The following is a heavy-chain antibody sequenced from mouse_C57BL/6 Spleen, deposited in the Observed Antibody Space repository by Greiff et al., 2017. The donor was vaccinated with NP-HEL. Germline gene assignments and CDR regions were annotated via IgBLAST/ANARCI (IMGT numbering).Heavy chain of an antibody. J-gene: IGHJ2*01. CDR3: ARQNYSNFLFDY. Sequence: EVKVVESGGGLVKPGGSLKLSCAASGFTFSSYTMSWVRQTPEKRLEWVATISGGGGNTYYPDSVKGRFTISRDNAKNTLYLQMSSLRSEDTALYYCARQNYSNFLFDYWGQGTTLTVSS. D-gene: IGHD2-5*01. CDR1: GFTFSSYT. V-gene: IGHV5-9*01. CDR2: ISGGGGNT.